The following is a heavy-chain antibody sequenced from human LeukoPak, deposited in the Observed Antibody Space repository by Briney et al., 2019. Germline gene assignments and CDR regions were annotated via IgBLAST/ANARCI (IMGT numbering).Heavy chain of an antibody. CDR1: GGSFSGYY. Sequence: SETLSLTCAVYGGSFSGYYWSWIRQPPGKGLEWIGEINHSGSTNYNPSLKSRATISVDTSKNQFSLKLSSVTAADTAVYYCARVRMTHYYYYGMDVWGQGTTVTVSS. D-gene: IGHD2-15*01. CDR3: ARVRMTHYYYYGMDV. CDR2: INHSGST. J-gene: IGHJ6*02. V-gene: IGHV4-34*01.